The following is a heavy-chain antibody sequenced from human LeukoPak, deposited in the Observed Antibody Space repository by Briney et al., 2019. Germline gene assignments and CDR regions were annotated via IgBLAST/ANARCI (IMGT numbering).Heavy chain of an antibody. Sequence: GGSLRLSCAASGFTFSSYAMSWFRQAPGKGLEGVSAIIGSGGSTYYADSVKGRFTISRDNSKNTLYLQMNSLRDEDTDVYYCAKAPWGCSSTSCQGYYYYYGMDVWGQGTTVTVSS. J-gene: IGHJ6*02. CDR2: IIGSGGST. CDR1: GFTFSSYA. CDR3: AKAPWGCSSTSCQGYYYYYGMDV. D-gene: IGHD2-2*01. V-gene: IGHV3-23*01.